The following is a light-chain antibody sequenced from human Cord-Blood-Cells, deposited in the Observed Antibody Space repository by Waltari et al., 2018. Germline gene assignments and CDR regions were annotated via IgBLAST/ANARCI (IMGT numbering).Light chain of an antibody. Sequence: QSALTQPPSASGSPGQSVTISCTGTSSDVGGYNYVSWYQQHPGKAPKLMIYEVSKRPSGVPDRFSGSKFGNPASLPVSGLQAEEEADYYCSSYAGSNNWVFGGGTKLTVL. J-gene: IGLJ3*02. CDR1: SSDVGGYNY. V-gene: IGLV2-8*01. CDR2: EVS. CDR3: SSYAGSNNWV.